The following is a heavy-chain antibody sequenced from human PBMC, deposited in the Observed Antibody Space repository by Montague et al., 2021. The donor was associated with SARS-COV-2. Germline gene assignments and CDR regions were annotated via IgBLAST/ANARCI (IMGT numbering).Heavy chain of an antibody. V-gene: IGHV4-34*01. CDR2: INHSGST. J-gene: IGHJ3*01. CDR3: ARSRPFNLNYYKGGFDV. Sequence: SETLSLTCAVYGGSFSGYYWSWIRQPPGKGLEWIGEINHSGSTNYNPSLKSRVTISVDTSKNQFSLKLSSVTAADTAVYYCARSRPFNLNYYKGGFDVWGQGAMVAVSS. D-gene: IGHD3-10*01. CDR1: GGSFSGYY.